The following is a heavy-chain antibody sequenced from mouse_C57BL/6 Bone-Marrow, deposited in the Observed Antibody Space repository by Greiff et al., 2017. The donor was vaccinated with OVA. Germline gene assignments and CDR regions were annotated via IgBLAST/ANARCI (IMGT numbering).Heavy chain of an antibody. CDR2: INPSSGYT. D-gene: IGHD1-1*01. CDR1: GYTFTSYW. J-gene: IGHJ2*01. CDR3: ASGVLRLLFAY. Sequence: QVQLKQSGAELAKPGASVKLSCKASGYTFTSYWMHWVKQRPGQGLEWIGYINPSSGYTKYNQKFKDKATLTADKSSSTAYMQLSSLTYEDSAVYYCASGVLRLLFAYWGQGTTLTVSS. V-gene: IGHV1-7*01.